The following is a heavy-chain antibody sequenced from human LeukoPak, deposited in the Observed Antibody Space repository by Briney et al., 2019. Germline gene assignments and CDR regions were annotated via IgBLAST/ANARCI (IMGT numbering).Heavy chain of an antibody. J-gene: IGHJ4*01. CDR2: IYPGDSDT. CDR1: GYSFTSYW. Sequence: GESLKISCKGSGYSFTSYWIGWVRQMPGKGLEWMGIIYPGDSDTRYSPSFQGQVTISADKSISTAYLQWSSLKASDTAMYYCARHSTSHYYDSSGYYYYWGQEPWSPSPQ. V-gene: IGHV5-51*01. D-gene: IGHD3-22*01. CDR3: ARHSTSHYYDSSGYYYY.